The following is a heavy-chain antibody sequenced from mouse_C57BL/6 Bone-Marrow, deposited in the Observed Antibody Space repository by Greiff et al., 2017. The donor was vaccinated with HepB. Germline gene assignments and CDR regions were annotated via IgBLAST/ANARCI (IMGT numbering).Heavy chain of an antibody. D-gene: IGHD2-4*01. Sequence: QVQLQQPGAELVRPGSSVKLSCKASGYTFTSYWMDWVKQRPGQGLEWIGNIYPSDSETHYNQKFKDKATLTVDKSSSTAYMQLSSLTSEDSAVYYCASRGMITTEAWFAYWGQGTLVTVSA. CDR1: GYTFTSYW. CDR3: ASRGMITTEAWFAY. CDR2: IYPSDSET. V-gene: IGHV1-61*01. J-gene: IGHJ3*01.